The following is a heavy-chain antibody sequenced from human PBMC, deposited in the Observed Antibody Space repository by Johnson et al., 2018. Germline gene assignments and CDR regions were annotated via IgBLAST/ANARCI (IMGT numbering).Heavy chain of an antibody. V-gene: IGHV3-30*18. D-gene: IGHD6-13*01. CDR1: GFTFSSYG. CDR3: AKASFIAAAGTSVFDYYGMDV. Sequence: VQLVESGGGVVQPGRSLRLSCAASGFTFSSYGMHWVRQAPGKGLEWVAVISYDGSNKYYADSVKGRFTISRDNSKNTLYLQMNSLRAEDTAVYYCAKASFIAAAGTSVFDYYGMDVWGQGTTVTVSS. CDR2: ISYDGSNK. J-gene: IGHJ6*02.